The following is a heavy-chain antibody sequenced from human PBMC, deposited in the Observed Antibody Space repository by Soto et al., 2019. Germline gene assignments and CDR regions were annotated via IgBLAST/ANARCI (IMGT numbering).Heavy chain of an antibody. J-gene: IGHJ5*01. CDR2: ISAYNGNT. Sequence: GASVKVSCKASGYTFTSYGISWVRQAPGQGLEWMGWISAYNGNTNYAQKLQGRVTMTTDTSTSTAYMELRSLRSDDTAVYYCARRYCSGGSCYSGRGWWFDSSGQGTLLTLSS. V-gene: IGHV1-18*01. D-gene: IGHD2-15*01. CDR3: ARRYCSGGSCYSGRGWWFDS. CDR1: GYTFTSYG.